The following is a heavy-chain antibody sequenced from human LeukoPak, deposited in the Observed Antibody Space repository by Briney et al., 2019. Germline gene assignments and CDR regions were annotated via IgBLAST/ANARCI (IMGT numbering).Heavy chain of an antibody. J-gene: IGHJ4*02. D-gene: IGHD2-15*01. CDR1: GGSISSYY. V-gene: IGHV4-4*07. Sequence: SETLSLTCTVSGGSISSYYGSWIRQPAGKGLEWIGRIYTSGSTNYNPSLKSRVTMSVDTFKNQFSLKLSSVTAADTGVYYCARLYCSGGSCYTDYWGQGTLVTVSS. CDR3: ARLYCSGGSCYTDY. CDR2: IYTSGST.